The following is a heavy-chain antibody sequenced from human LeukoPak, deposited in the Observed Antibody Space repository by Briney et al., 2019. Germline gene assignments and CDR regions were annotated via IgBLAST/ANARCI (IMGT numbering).Heavy chain of an antibody. CDR3: ASITYYYDSSGYYYVDAFDI. CDR2: ISSSGSTI. CDR1: GFTFSDYY. J-gene: IGHJ3*02. D-gene: IGHD3-22*01. V-gene: IGHV3-11*04. Sequence: GGSLRLSCAASGFTFSDYYMSWIRQAPGKGLEWVSYISSSGSTIYYADSVKGRFTISRDNAKNSLYLQMNSLRVEDTAVYYCASITYYYDSSGYYYVDAFDIWGQGTMVTVSS.